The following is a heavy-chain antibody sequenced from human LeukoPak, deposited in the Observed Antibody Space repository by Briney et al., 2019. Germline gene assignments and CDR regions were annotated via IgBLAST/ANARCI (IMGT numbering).Heavy chain of an antibody. J-gene: IGHJ4*02. D-gene: IGHD3-10*01. CDR2: IIPIFGTA. CDR3: AFKITLMVPVFDY. Sequence: AASVKVSCKASGGTFSSYAISWVRQAPGQGLEWMGGIIPIFGTANYAQKFQGRVTITTDESTSTAYMELSRLRSEDTAVYYCAFKITLMVPVFDYWAQGTLVTV. V-gene: IGHV1-69*05. CDR1: GGTFSSYA.